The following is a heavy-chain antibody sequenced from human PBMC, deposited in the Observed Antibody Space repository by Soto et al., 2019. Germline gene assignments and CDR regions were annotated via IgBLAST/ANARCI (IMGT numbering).Heavy chain of an antibody. CDR3: APHYPDSSGYFDH. CDR2: INPNSGAT. CDR1: GYMFNGNY. D-gene: IGHD3-22*01. V-gene: IGHV1-2*02. Sequence: GASVKVSCKAPGYMFNGNYMQWVRQAPGQGLEYMGWINPNSGATNYAQKFQGRVTMAWDTSISTAYVELSRLRSDDTAVYYCAPHYPDSSGYFDHWGLGTLVTVSS. J-gene: IGHJ4*02.